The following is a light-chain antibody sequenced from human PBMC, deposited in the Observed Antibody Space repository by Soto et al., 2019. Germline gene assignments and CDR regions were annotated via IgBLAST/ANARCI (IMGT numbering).Light chain of an antibody. CDR2: AAS. V-gene: IGKV1-12*01. CDR3: QQSYSSPPT. CDR1: QGISSW. J-gene: IGKJ1*01. Sequence: DIQMTQSPSSVSASLGDRVTITCRASQGISSWLAWYQQKPGKAPKLLIFAASSLQSGVPSRFSGSRSGPDFTLTISSLQPEDFATYYCQQSYSSPPTFGQGTKVDIK.